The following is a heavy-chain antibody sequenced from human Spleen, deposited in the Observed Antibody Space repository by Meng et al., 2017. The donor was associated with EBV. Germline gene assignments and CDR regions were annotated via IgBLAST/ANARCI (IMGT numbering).Heavy chain of an antibody. CDR1: GFSLSTSGVG. J-gene: IGHJ4*02. D-gene: IGHD3-3*01. Sequence: QITLKESGPTLVKPXXTLTLTCTFSGFSLSTSGVGVGWIRQPPGKALEWLALIYWDDDKRYSPSLKSRLTITKDTSKNQVVLTMTNMDPVDTATYYCAHSYYDFWSGYYTGFDYWGQGTLVTVSS. CDR3: AHSYYDFWSGYYTGFDY. CDR2: IYWDDDK. V-gene: IGHV2-5*02.